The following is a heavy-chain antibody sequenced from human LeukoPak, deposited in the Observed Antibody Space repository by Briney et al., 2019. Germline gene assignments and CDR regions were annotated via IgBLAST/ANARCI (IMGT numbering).Heavy chain of an antibody. CDR2: IYYDGSNQ. CDR3: ATDRNSGKYYDY. V-gene: IGHV3-33*01. Sequence: PGGSLRLSCVVSGLRFRNCGMHWVRQAPGKGLEWVAVIYYDGSNQYYADSVKGRFTVSRDNAKNTLYLQMDSLRAEDTAVYYCATDRNSGKYYDYWGQGTLVTVSS. CDR1: GLRFRNCG. D-gene: IGHD1-26*01. J-gene: IGHJ4*02.